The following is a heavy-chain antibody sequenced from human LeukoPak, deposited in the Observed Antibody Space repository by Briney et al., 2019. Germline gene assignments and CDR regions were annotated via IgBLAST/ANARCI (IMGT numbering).Heavy chain of an antibody. CDR1: GGSISSYY. J-gene: IGHJ6*02. Sequence: PSETMSLTCTVSGGSISSYYWSWIRQPPGKGLEWIGYIYYSGSTNYNPSLKSRVTISVDTSKNQFSLKLSSVTAADTAVYYCAXRRXDFWSGYPDGMDVWGQGTTVTVSS. D-gene: IGHD3-3*01. CDR2: IYYSGST. CDR3: AXRRXDFWSGYPDGMDV. V-gene: IGHV4-59*08.